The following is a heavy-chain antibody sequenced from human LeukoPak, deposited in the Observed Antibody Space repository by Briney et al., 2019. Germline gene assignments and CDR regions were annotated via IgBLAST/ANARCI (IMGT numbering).Heavy chain of an antibody. CDR2: ISSSSSYT. CDR3: ARGLYYYGSGNDAFDI. J-gene: IGHJ3*02. Sequence: GGSLRLSCAASGFSFNTYGMHWIRQAPGKGLEWVSYISSSSSYTNYADSVKGRFTISRDNAKNSLYLQMNSLRAEDTAVYYCARGLYYYGSGNDAFDIWGQGTMVTVSS. CDR1: GFSFNTYG. D-gene: IGHD3-10*01. V-gene: IGHV3-21*05.